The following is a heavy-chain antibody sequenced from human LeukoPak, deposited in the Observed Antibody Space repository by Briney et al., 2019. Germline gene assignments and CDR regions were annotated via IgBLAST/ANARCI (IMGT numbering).Heavy chain of an antibody. CDR1: GFTFDDYA. CDR3: AKGYYDSSGYYPFDY. V-gene: IGHV3-43D*04. D-gene: IGHD3-22*01. CDR2: ISWDGGST. J-gene: IGHJ4*02. Sequence: GGSLRLSCAASGFTFDDYAMHWVRQAPGKGLEWVSLISWDGGSTYYADSVKGRFTISRDNSKNSLYLQMNSLRAEDTALYYCAKGYYDSSGYYPFDYWGQGTLVTVSS.